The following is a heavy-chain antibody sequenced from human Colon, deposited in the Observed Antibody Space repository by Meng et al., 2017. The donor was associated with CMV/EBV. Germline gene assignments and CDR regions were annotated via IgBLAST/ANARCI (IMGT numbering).Heavy chain of an antibody. J-gene: IGHJ4*02. Sequence: AGSLTLSCAASGFTFRSYAMSWARQTPGKALEWVSTISDSGSRTHYADSVKGRFTVSRDNSKNTLSLLMSSLRADDTAIYYCEGSDFWGQGTLVTVSS. CDR1: GFTFRSYA. CDR3: EGSDF. CDR2: ISDSGSRT. V-gene: IGHV3-23*01.